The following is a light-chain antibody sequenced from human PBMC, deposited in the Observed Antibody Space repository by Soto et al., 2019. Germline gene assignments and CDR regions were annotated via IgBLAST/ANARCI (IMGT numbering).Light chain of an antibody. Sequence: EIVMTQSPATLSVSPGERATLSCRASQSVSSYLAWYQQKPGQAPRLLIYDASNRATGIPARFSGSGSGTDFTLTISRLEPEDFALYYCQQYVVGSTLTFGRGTRLEIK. J-gene: IGKJ5*01. CDR3: QQYVVGSTLT. V-gene: IGKV3-11*01. CDR1: QSVSSY. CDR2: DAS.